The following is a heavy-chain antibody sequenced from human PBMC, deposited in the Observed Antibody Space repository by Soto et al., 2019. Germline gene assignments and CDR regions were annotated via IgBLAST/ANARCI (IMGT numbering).Heavy chain of an antibody. Sequence: QVQLQESGPGLVKPSETLSLTCNVSGGSISSYDWNWIRQPPGKGLEWIGYVYYSGSTNYNPPLKSRVSISVDTSKNQFSLKLSSVTAADTALYYCASHLSHAFDIWGQGTMVTVSS. V-gene: IGHV4-59*08. J-gene: IGHJ3*02. CDR1: GGSISSYD. CDR3: ASHLSHAFDI. CDR2: VYYSGST.